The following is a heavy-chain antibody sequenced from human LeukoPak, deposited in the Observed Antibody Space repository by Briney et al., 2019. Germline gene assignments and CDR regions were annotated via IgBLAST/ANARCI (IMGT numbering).Heavy chain of an antibody. CDR3: ARGGGNHAFDV. D-gene: IGHD4-23*01. Sequence: GGSLRLSCAASGFTFSPYWMHWVRQGPGKGLVWVSRINNDGSSTIYADSVKGRFTISRDSAKNTLDLQMDSLRAEDTAVYYCARGGGNHAFDVWGQGTMVTVSS. V-gene: IGHV3-74*01. CDR2: INNDGSST. J-gene: IGHJ3*01. CDR1: GFTFSPYW.